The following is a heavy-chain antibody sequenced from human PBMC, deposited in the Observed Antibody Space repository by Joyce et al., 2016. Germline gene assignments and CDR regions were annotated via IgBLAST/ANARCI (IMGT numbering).Heavy chain of an antibody. Sequence: QVHLVQSGTEVKEPGSSVKVSCKASGDSFSAYVVIWVRQVLGQGLEWMGGIVPMFDTTNYAQNFQGRLTITADESTTTADMELTNLGSEDTAIYYCAIGTGSYLGDYWGQGTLVSV. CDR1: GDSFSAYV. V-gene: IGHV1-69*01. J-gene: IGHJ4*02. CDR3: AIGTGSYLGDY. D-gene: IGHD1-26*01. CDR2: IVPMFDTT.